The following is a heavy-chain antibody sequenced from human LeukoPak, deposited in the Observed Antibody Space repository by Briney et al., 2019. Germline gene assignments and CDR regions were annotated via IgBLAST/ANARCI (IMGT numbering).Heavy chain of an antibody. Sequence: SETLSLTCAVYGGSFSGYYWSWIRQPPGKGLEWIGEINHSGSTNYNPSLKSRVTISVDTSKNQFSLKLSSVTAADTAVYYCARDHVGGFDPWGQGTLVTVSS. D-gene: IGHD2-15*01. CDR1: GGSFSGYY. J-gene: IGHJ5*02. V-gene: IGHV4-34*01. CDR3: ARDHVGGFDP. CDR2: INHSGST.